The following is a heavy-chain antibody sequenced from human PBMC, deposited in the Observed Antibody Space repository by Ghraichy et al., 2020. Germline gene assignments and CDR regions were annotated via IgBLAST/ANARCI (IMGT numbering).Heavy chain of an antibody. CDR2: INADGSDT. Sequence: GSLRLSCAASGFIFSTYWMHWVRQAPGKGLVWVSRINADGSDTSYADSVKGRFTISRDNAKNTLYLQMNSLRAEDTAVYYCARSLVVKEGYWGQGTLVTVSS. CDR1: GFIFSTYW. V-gene: IGHV3-74*01. CDR3: ARSLVVKEGY. D-gene: IGHD2-15*01. J-gene: IGHJ4*02.